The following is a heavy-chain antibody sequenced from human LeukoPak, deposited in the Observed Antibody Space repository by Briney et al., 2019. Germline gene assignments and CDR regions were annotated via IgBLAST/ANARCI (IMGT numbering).Heavy chain of an antibody. CDR3: ASTKLLRGAFDI. J-gene: IGHJ3*02. V-gene: IGHV1-2*02. CDR2: INPNSGGT. CDR1: GYTFTGYY. D-gene: IGHD3-10*01. Sequence: APVKVSCKASGYTFTGYYMHWVRQAPGQGLEWMGWINPNSGGTNYAQKFQGRVTMTRDTSISTAYMELSRLRSDDTAVYYCASTKLLRGAFDIWGQGTMVTVSS.